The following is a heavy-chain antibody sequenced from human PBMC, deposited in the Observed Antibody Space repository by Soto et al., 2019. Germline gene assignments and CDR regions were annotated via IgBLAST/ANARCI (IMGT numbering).Heavy chain of an antibody. V-gene: IGHV3-74*01. CDR2: INSDGTTT. Sequence: VPLVESGGGLVQPGGSLRISCAASGFTFSNYWMHWVRQAPGKGLVWVSRINSDGTTTSYADSVRGRFTISRDNARDTVYLQMNSLGAEDTAVYYCARVAVGAYYFHYWGQGTLVTVSS. J-gene: IGHJ4*02. CDR1: GFTFSNYW. CDR3: ARVAVGAYYFHY. D-gene: IGHD1-26*01.